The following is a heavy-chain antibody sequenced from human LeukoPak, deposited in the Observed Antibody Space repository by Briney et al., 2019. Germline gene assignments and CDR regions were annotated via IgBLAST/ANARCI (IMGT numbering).Heavy chain of an antibody. CDR2: IYSGGST. Sequence: PGGSLRLSCAASGFTVSSNYMSWVRQDPGKGLEWVSVIYSGGSTYYADSVKGRFTISRDNSKNTLYLQMNSLRAEDTALYYCASYDFWSGYQSTMDVWGQGTTVTVSS. V-gene: IGHV3-53*01. CDR1: GFTVSSNY. J-gene: IGHJ6*02. CDR3: ASYDFWSGYQSTMDV. D-gene: IGHD3-3*01.